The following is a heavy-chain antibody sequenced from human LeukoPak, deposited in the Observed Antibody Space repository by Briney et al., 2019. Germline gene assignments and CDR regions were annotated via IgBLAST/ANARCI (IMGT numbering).Heavy chain of an antibody. CDR3: ARSGTSGSSPLLFDS. CDR2: IYYSGST. D-gene: IGHD1-7*01. Sequence: SETLSLTCTVSGDSMRSYYWGWIRQSPGKGLEWIGYIYYSGSTTYNPSLSGRVNISIDTSENQFSLTLTSVTAADSALYFCARSGTSGSSPLLFDSWGQGTPVTVSP. J-gene: IGHJ4*02. V-gene: IGHV4-59*12. CDR1: GDSMRSYY.